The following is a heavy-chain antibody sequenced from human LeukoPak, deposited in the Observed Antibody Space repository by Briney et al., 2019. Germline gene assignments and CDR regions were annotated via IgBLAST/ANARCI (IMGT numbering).Heavy chain of an antibody. V-gene: IGHV4-59*01. Sequence: LETPSLTRTVSVGSLSGYFWSWIRQPPGKGVERVGYIYNSGTTNYNPSLKGRVTISVDTSKNQFSLKLSSVTAADMAVYYCARESGSGSPLYYFDYWGQGTLVTVSS. CDR3: ARESGSGSPLYYFDY. D-gene: IGHD3-10*01. J-gene: IGHJ4*02. CDR1: VGSLSGYF. CDR2: IYNSGTT.